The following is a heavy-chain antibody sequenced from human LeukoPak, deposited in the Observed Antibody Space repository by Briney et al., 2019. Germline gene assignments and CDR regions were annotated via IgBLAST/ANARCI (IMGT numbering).Heavy chain of an antibody. CDR2: IKRDGNEK. D-gene: IGHD3-10*01. J-gene: IGHJ5*01. CDR1: GFTFSSYG. Sequence: PGGSLRLSCAASGFTFSSYGMHWVRQATGKGLEWVANIKRDGNEKNYVDSVRGRFSISRDNAKNSLYLQMDSLRAEDTAVYYCAKEGAYPIITYDSWGQGALVTVSS. V-gene: IGHV3-7*01. CDR3: AKEGAYPIITYDS.